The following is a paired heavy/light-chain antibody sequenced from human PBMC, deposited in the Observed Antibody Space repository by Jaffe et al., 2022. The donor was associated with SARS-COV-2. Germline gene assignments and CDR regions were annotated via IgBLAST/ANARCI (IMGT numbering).Heavy chain of an antibody. CDR1: GGSISSYY. CDR2: IYYSGST. D-gene: IGHD2-2*01. J-gene: IGHJ6*02. CDR3: ARHGSSSPSLAV. V-gene: IGHV4-59*08. Sequence: QVQLQESGPGLVKPSETLSLSCTVSGGSISSYYWSWIRQPPGMPLEWIGYIYYSGSTNYNPSLKSRVTISVDTSKNQFSLRLSSVTAADTAVYYCARHGSSSPSLAVWGQGTTVTVSS.
Light chain of an antibody. CDR1: QSVSSY. Sequence: EIVLTQSPATLSLSPGERATLSCRASQSVSSYLGWYQQKPGQAPRLLIYDASNRATGIPARFSGSGSGTDFTLTISSLEPEDFAVYYCQQRNNWPPTFGGGTKVEIK. CDR2: DAS. CDR3: QQRNNWPPT. J-gene: IGKJ4*01. V-gene: IGKV3-11*01.